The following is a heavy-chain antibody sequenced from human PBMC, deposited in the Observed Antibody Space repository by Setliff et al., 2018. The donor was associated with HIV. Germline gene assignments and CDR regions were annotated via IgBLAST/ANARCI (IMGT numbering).Heavy chain of an antibody. D-gene: IGHD6-19*01. CDR1: GGSISSYY. CDR2: IYTSGSV. Sequence: SETLSLTCTVSGGSISSYYWSWIRQPPGKGLEWIGYIYTSGSVNYTPPLNSRVTISVDTSKNQFSLKGNSVTAADTAVYYGARSPRIGVAGEFEYWGQGTLVTVSS. CDR3: ARSPRIGVAGEFEY. V-gene: IGHV4-4*09. J-gene: IGHJ4*02.